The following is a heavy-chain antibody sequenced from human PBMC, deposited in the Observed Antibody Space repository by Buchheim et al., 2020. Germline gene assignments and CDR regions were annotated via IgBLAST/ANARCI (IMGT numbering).Heavy chain of an antibody. CDR3: ARQYCSSNSCLSTYWFDP. CDR2: IYPGDSDT. J-gene: IGHJ5*02. Sequence: EVQLVQSGAEVKKPGESLKISCKGSGYSFTNYWIGWVRQMPGKGLEWMGIIYPGDSDTIYSPSFRGQVTISADQPISTAYLQWSSLKASDTAMYYCARQYCSSNSCLSTYWFDPWGQGTL. D-gene: IGHD2-2*01. V-gene: IGHV5-51*01. CDR1: GYSFTNYW.